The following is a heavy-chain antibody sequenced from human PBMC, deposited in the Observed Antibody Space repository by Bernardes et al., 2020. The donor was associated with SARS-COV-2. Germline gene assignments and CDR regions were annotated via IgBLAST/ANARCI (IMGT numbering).Heavy chain of an antibody. D-gene: IGHD3-3*01. J-gene: IGHJ4*02. CDR1: GGSFSGYY. Sequence: SETLSLTCAVYGGSFSGYYWTWIRQPPGKGLEWIGEINHSGSTNYNPSLKSRVTISVDTSKNQFSLKLSSVTAADTAVYYCARGPGRITIFGVVIRYYFDYWGQGTLVTVSS. CDR3: ARGPGRITIFGVVIRYYFDY. V-gene: IGHV4-34*01. CDR2: INHSGST.